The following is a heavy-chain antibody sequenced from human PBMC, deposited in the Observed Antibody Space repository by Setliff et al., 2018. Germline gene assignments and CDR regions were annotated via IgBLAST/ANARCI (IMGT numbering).Heavy chain of an antibody. J-gene: IGHJ6*02. CDR2: IGSSSSYI. Sequence: GGSLRLSCAASGFTFSSYIMNWVRQAPGKGLEWVSSIGSSSSYIYYADSVKGRFTISRDNSKNTLYLQMNSLRAEDTAVYYCAKSITMVRGPPYYYYGMDVWGQGTTVTVSS. V-gene: IGHV3-21*01. CDR1: GFTFSSYI. D-gene: IGHD3-10*01. CDR3: AKSITMVRGPPYYYYGMDV.